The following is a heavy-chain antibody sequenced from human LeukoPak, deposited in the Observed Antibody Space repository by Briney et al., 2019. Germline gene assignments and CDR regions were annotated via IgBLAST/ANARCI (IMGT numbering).Heavy chain of an antibody. Sequence: ASVKVSCKVSGDTVTGFSIHWVRQAPGHGLEWMGGFDHEDGARIFAQKFQGRVTMTEDTSTDTAYMDLSSLRSGDTAVYYCATGYTYDYSLYWGQGTLVTVFS. J-gene: IGHJ4*02. CDR3: ATGYTYDYSLY. CDR1: GDTVTGFS. D-gene: IGHD5-18*01. CDR2: FDHEDGAR. V-gene: IGHV1-24*01.